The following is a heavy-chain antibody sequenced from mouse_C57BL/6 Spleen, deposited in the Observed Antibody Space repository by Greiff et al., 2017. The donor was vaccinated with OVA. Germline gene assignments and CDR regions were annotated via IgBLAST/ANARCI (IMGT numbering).Heavy chain of an antibody. J-gene: IGHJ3*01. CDR1: GFTFSSYA. CDR3: AREEEYCYGSRAWFAY. Sequence: DVMLVESGGGLVKPGGSLKLSCAASGFTFSSYAMSWVRQTPEKRLEWVATISDGGSYTYYPDNVKGRFTISRDNAKNNLYLQMSHLKSEDTAMYYCAREEEYCYGSRAWFAYWGQGTLVTVSA. V-gene: IGHV5-4*03. D-gene: IGHD1-1*01. CDR2: ISDGGSYT.